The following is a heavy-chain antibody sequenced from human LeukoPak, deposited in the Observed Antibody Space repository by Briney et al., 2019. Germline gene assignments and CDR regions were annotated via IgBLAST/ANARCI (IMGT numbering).Heavy chain of an antibody. Sequence: SETLSLTCTVSGGSISSYYWSWIRQPPGKGLEWIGYIYYSGSTNYNPSLKSRVTISVDTSKNQFSLKLSSVTAADTAVYYCARDHERSSLTDYWGQGTLVTVSS. V-gene: IGHV4-59*01. D-gene: IGHD6-13*01. CDR1: GGSISSYY. CDR2: IYYSGST. CDR3: ARDHERSSLTDY. J-gene: IGHJ4*02.